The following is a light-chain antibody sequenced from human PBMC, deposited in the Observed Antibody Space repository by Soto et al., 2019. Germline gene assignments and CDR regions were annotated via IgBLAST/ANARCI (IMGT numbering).Light chain of an antibody. CDR2: AAS. Sequence: QSPSSLSASVGDRVTITCRASQSISSYLNWYQQKPGKAPKLLIYAASSLQSGVPSRFSGSGSGTDFTLTISSLQPEDFATYYCQQSYSTPPITFGQGTRLEIK. CDR3: QQSYSTPPIT. V-gene: IGKV1-39*01. J-gene: IGKJ5*01. CDR1: QSISSY.